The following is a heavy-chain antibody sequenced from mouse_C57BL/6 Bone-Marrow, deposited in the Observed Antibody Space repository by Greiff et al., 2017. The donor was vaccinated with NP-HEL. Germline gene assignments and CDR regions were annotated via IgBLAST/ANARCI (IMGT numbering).Heavy chain of an antibody. CDR2: LDPENGDT. J-gene: IGHJ2*01. CDR3: TTWDYDPVDY. CDR1: GFNIKDDY. Sequence: EVQLVESGAELVRPGASVKLSCTASGFNIKDDYMHWVKQRPEQGLEWIGWLDPENGDTEYASKFQGKATITADTSSNTAYLQLSSLTSEDTAVYYCTTWDYDPVDYWGQGTTLTVSS. V-gene: IGHV14-4*01. D-gene: IGHD2-4*01.